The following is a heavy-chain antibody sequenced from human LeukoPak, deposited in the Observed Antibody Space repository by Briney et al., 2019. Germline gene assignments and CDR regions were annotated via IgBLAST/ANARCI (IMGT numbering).Heavy chain of an antibody. CDR1: GGSISSGGYY. Sequence: SETLSLTCTVSGGSISSGGYYWSWIRQHPGKGLEWIGYIYYSGSTYYNPSLKSRVTISVDTSKNQFSLKLSSVTAADTAVYYCARVGYYYDSSGKTDAFDIWGQGTMVTVSP. CDR3: ARVGYYYDSSGKTDAFDI. V-gene: IGHV4-31*03. D-gene: IGHD3-22*01. CDR2: IYYSGST. J-gene: IGHJ3*02.